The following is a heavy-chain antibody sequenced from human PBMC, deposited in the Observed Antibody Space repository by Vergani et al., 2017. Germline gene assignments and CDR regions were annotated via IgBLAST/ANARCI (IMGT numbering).Heavy chain of an antibody. CDR1: GGSFSGYY. CDR3: ARGTTEGSYSSGWYYYYGMDV. V-gene: IGHV4-34*01. D-gene: IGHD6-19*01. CDR2: IYHSGST. J-gene: IGHJ6*02. Sequence: QVQLQQWGAGLLKPSETLSLTCAVYGGSFSGYYWSWIRQPPGKGLEWIGSIYHSGSTYYNPSLKSRVTISVDTSKNQFSLKLSSVTAADTAVYYCARGTTEGSYSSGWYYYYGMDVWGQGTTVTVSS.